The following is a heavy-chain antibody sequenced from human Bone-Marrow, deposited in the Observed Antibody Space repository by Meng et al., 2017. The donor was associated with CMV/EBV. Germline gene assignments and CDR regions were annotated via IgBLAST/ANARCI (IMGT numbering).Heavy chain of an antibody. CDR3: AKGCSSTSCYRSRRNWFDP. CDR2: ISGSGGST. Sequence: FSGYAMSWVRQAPGKGLEGVSAISGSGGSTYYADSVKGRFTISRDNSKNTLYLQMNSLRAEDTAVYYCAKGCSSTSCYRSRRNWFDPWGQGTLVTVSS. V-gene: IGHV3-23*01. J-gene: IGHJ5*02. CDR1: FSGYA. D-gene: IGHD2-2*01.